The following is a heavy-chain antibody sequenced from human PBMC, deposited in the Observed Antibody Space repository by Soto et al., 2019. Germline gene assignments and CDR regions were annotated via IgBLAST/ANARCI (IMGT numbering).Heavy chain of an antibody. J-gene: IGHJ4*02. CDR2: IFYSGGT. Sequence: SATLSLTCTLSGDSISSTNYSWGLIRQSPGKGLEWIGTIFYSGGTYYNPSLKSRVTISVDTSKNQFSLKLTSVTAADTALYYCARRYGWLYFDYWGQGSLVTVS. V-gene: IGHV4-39*01. D-gene: IGHD3-10*01. CDR3: ARRYGWLYFDY. CDR1: GDSISSTNYS.